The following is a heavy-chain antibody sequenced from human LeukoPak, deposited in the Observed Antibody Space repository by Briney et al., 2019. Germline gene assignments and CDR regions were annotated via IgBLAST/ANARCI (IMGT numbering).Heavy chain of an antibody. J-gene: IGHJ4*02. CDR1: GYTFTSYG. D-gene: IGHD2-8*01. V-gene: IGHV1-18*01. CDR3: ASRRGYCTNGVCYLDY. CDR2: ISAYNGNT. Sequence: GASVKVSCKASGYTFTSYGISWVRQAPGQGLEWMGWISAYNGNTNYAQKLRGRVTMTTDTSTSTAYMELRSLRSDDTAVYYCASRRGYCTNGVCYLDYWGQGTLVTVSS.